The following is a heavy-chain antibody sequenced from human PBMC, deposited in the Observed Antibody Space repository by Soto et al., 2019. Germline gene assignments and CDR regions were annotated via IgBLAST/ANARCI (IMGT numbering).Heavy chain of an antibody. CDR3: ARYWGLPRSYSNSWYWFAP. V-gene: IGHV4-61*01. D-gene: IGHD6-13*01. J-gene: IGHJ5*02. CDR1: GVSVSSGSYY. CDR2: IYYSGST. Sequence: PSETLSLTCTVSGVSVSSGSYYWSWIRQPPGKGLEWIGYIYYSGSTNYNPSLKSRVTISVDTSKNQFSLKLSSVTAADTAVYYCARYWGLPRSYSNSWYWFAPWGQGTLVTVSS.